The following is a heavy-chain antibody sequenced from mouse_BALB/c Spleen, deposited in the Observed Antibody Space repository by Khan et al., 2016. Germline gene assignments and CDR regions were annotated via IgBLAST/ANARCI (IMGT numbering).Heavy chain of an antibody. D-gene: IGHD1-1*02. CDR2: IRSKSNNYAT. J-gene: IGHJ4*01. Sequence: EVQLVETGGGLVQPKGSLKLSCAASGFTFNTNAMKWVRLAPGKGLEWVARIRSKSNNYATYYADSVKDRFTISRDDSQSMLYLQMNNLKTEDTAMYYGVRATLGGYAMDYWGQGTTVTVSS. V-gene: IGHV10S3*01. CDR3: VRATLGGYAMDY. CDR1: GFTFNTNA.